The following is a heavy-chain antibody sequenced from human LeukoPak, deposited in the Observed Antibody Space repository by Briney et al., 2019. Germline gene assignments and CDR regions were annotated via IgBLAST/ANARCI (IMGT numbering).Heavy chain of an antibody. CDR3: ARDDHGTKFDY. CDR2: IYTSGTT. D-gene: IGHD1-26*01. V-gene: IGHV4-4*07. CDR1: GGSISSYY. Sequence: SETLSLTCTVPGGSISSYYWNWIRQPAGKGLEWIGRIYTSGTTNYNPSLNSRITMSVDTFRNQFSLKLNSVTAADTAVYYCARDDHGTKFDYWGQGTLVTVSS. J-gene: IGHJ4*02.